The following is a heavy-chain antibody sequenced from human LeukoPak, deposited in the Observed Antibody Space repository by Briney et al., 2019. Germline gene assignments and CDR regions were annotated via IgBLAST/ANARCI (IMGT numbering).Heavy chain of an antibody. V-gene: IGHV3-7*01. CDR3: ARSGRGVDSFYFYMDV. D-gene: IGHD3-10*01. J-gene: IGHJ6*03. Sequence: GGSLRLSCAASGFTFSQYWMSWVRQAPGKGLEGVANIKHDGSEKQDGSEKNYVDSVKGRFTISRDNAKNSLYLQINSLRAEDTAVYYCARSGRGVDSFYFYMDVWGKGTTVTVSS. CDR2: IKHDGSEKQDGSEK. CDR1: GFTFSQYW.